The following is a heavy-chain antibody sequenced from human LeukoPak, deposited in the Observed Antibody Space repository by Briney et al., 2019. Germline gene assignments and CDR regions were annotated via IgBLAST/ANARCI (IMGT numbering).Heavy chain of an antibody. J-gene: IGHJ3*02. V-gene: IGHV1-18*01. D-gene: IGHD5-12*01. CDR2: VSPYNGDT. CDR1: GYSFTSYG. CDR3: ARVGRWLRAFDI. Sequence: ASVKVSCKASGYSFTSYGINWVRQAPGHGLEWMGWVSPYNGDTRYTQKLQGRVTLTTDTSTSTAYMELRSLTSDDTAVYYCARVGRWLRAFDIWGQGTMITVSS.